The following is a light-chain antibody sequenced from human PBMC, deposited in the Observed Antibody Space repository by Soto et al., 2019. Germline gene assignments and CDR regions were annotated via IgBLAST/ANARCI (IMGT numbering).Light chain of an antibody. J-gene: IGKJ1*01. CDR3: QQYSHWW. CDR2: DAS. V-gene: IGKV1-5*01. CDR1: QSISRW. Sequence: DIQMTQSPSTLSASVGDRVIITCRASQSISRWLAWYQQKPGTAPKLLIYDASSLESGVPSRFSSRGSRTEFTITISSLQPDGFATYCCQQYSHWWFGQGTTVDIK.